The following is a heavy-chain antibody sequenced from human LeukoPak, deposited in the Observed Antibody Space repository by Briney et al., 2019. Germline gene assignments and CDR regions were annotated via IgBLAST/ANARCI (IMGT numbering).Heavy chain of an antibody. CDR1: GFMLSKYW. CDR2: VRQDGSQI. V-gene: IGHV3-7*01. J-gene: IGHJ4*02. Sequence: GGSLRLSCTASGFMLSKYWMNWVRQAPGKGLEWVANVRQDGSQIRYVDSVKGRFTIARDNAKNSLYLQMNSLRVEDTGVYYCARHPETNSAYFQTWGQGTLVTVSS. CDR3: ARHPETNSAYFQT. D-gene: IGHD2/OR15-2a*01.